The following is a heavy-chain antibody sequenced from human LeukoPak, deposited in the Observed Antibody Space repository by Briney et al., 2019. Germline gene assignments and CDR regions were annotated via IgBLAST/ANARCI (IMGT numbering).Heavy chain of an antibody. J-gene: IGHJ4*02. Sequence: GGSLRLSCAASGFTFSSYATSWVRQAPGKGLEWVSYISDSGITTYYADSVKGRFTISRDNTENTLYLQMNSLRVDDTALYYCATSRGATMVALDYWGQGTLVTVSS. D-gene: IGHD5-24*01. CDR3: ATSRGATMVALDY. CDR1: GFTFSSYA. V-gene: IGHV3-23*01. CDR2: ISDSGITT.